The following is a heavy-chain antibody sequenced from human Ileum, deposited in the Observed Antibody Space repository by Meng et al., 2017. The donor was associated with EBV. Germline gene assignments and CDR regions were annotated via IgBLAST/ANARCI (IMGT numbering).Heavy chain of an antibody. CDR1: GFSLSTSGVG. V-gene: IGHV2-5*01. CDR2: IYGQGDK. Sequence: IPLKVSAPTVVKPTQTLTLTCTFSGFSLSTSGVGVGWIRQPPGKALEWLAMIYGQGDKYYSPSLTSRLTITKDTSKNQVVLTMTNMDSVDTATYYCALRPRQLLRGWFDSWGQGALVTVSS. CDR3: ALRPRQLLRGWFDS. J-gene: IGHJ5*01. D-gene: IGHD6-13*01.